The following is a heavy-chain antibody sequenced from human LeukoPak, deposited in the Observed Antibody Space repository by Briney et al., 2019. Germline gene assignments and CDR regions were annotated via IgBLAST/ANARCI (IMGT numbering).Heavy chain of an antibody. Sequence: GGSLRLSCAASGFSFSNYGMHWVRQAPGKGLEWVAFIRYDGSKKYYADSVKGRFTISRDKSKNTLSLQMNSLRAEDTAVYYCARSPEYSSGWPFDYWGQGTLVTVSS. D-gene: IGHD6-19*01. CDR3: ARSPEYSSGWPFDY. V-gene: IGHV3-30*02. J-gene: IGHJ4*02. CDR2: IRYDGSKK. CDR1: GFSFSNYG.